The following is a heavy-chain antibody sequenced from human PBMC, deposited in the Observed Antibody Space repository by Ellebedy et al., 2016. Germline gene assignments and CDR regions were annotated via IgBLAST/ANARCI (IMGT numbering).Heavy chain of an antibody. CDR3: ARGRVVPAAMHYYYYGMDV. Sequence: ASVKVSXKASGYTFTGYYMHWVRQAPGQGLEWMGWINPNSGGTNYAQKFQGRVTMTRDTSISTAYMELSRLRSDDTAVYYCARGRVVPAAMHYYYYGMDVWGQGTTVTVSS. D-gene: IGHD2-2*01. V-gene: IGHV1-2*02. J-gene: IGHJ6*02. CDR2: INPNSGGT. CDR1: GYTFTGYY.